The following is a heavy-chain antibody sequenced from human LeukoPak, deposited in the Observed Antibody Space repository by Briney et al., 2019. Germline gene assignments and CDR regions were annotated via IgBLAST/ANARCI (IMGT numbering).Heavy chain of an antibody. CDR3: TKGVLGRTQSVSAGLDH. CDR2: ISGSGGST. Sequence: SGGSLRLSCAASGFTFSSYAMSWVRRAPGKGLEWVSAISGSGGSTYYADSVKGRFTISRDNSRNTLYLQMNSLRVEDTAVYYCTKGVLGRTQSVSAGLDHWGQGTLVTVSS. D-gene: IGHD7-27*01. V-gene: IGHV3-23*01. CDR1: GFTFSSYA. J-gene: IGHJ4*02.